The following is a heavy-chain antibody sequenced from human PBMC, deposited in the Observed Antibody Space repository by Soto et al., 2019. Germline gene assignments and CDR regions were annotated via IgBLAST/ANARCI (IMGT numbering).Heavy chain of an antibody. CDR2: INHSGST. Sequence: ASETLSLTCAVYGGSFSVYYWSWIRQPPGKGLGWIGEINHSGSTNYNPSLKSRVTISVDTSKNQFSLKLSSVTAADTAVYYCARGQAAVDYWGQGTRVTFSS. CDR3: ARGQAAVDY. D-gene: IGHD6-13*01. V-gene: IGHV4-34*01. CDR1: GGSFSVYY. J-gene: IGHJ4*02.